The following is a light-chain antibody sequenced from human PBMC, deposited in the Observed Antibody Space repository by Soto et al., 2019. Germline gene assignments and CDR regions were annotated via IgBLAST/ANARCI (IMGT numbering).Light chain of an antibody. CDR3: QQLNSYPLT. Sequence: DIQLTQSPSFLSASIGDRVTITCRASQGISSYLAWYQQKPGKAPKLLIYAASTLQSGVPSRFSGSGSATEFTLTISSLQPEEFATYYCQQLNSYPLTFGGGTKVEI. V-gene: IGKV1-9*01. CDR2: AAS. CDR1: QGISSY. J-gene: IGKJ4*02.